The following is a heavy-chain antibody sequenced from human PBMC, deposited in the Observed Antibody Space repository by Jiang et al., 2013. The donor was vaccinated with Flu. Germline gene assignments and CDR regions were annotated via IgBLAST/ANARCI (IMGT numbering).Heavy chain of an antibody. CDR1: GYSFSSYW. V-gene: IGHV5-51*01. D-gene: IGHD6-19*01. CDR3: ARMKGSGWYFDY. J-gene: IGHJ4*02. CDR2: IYPGDSNT. Sequence: CKGSGYSFSSYWIAWVRQKPGKGLEWMGIIYPGDSNTRYSPSFQGQVTISADKSISTANLQWRSLKASDTAMYYCARMKGSGWYFDYWGLGTLVTVSS.